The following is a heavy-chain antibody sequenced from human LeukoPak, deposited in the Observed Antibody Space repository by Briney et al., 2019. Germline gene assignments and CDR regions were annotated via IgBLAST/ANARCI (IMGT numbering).Heavy chain of an antibody. D-gene: IGHD6-25*01. CDR1: GGSFSGYF. Sequence: SETLSLTCAVYGGSFSGYFWSWIRQPPGKGLEWIGEINHSGSTNYNPSLKSRVTISLDTSKNQFSLILRSVTAADTALYYCARGQRTAQPKDKWCVPWGERTLDTVSS. CDR2: INHSGST. V-gene: IGHV4-34*01. J-gene: IGHJ5*02. CDR3: ARGQRTAQPKDKWCVP.